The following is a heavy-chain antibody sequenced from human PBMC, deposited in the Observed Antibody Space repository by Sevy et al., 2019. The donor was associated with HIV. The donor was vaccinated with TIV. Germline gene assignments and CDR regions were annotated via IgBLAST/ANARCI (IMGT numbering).Heavy chain of an antibody. CDR1: GFTFSSYA. Sequence: GGSLRLSCSASGFTFSSYAMHWVRQAPGKGLEYVSAISSNGGSTYYADSVKGRFTISRDNSKNTLYLQMSRLRAEDTAVYYCVKGGTVVVADTLDYWGQGTLVTVSS. D-gene: IGHD2-15*01. V-gene: IGHV3-64D*06. CDR3: VKGGTVVVADTLDY. CDR2: ISSNGGST. J-gene: IGHJ4*02.